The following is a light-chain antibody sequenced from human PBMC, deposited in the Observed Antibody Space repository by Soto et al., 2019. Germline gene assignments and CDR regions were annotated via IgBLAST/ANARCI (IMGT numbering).Light chain of an antibody. CDR3: QEYNFWPWT. CDR2: SAS. CDR1: QSISDT. Sequence: EIVMSQSPATVSVYQGGRATLSCRASQSISDTLAWYQQKPGQAPRLLIYSASRGATGFPARFSGSGSGTDFTLTISSLQSEDFAVYYCQEYNFWPWTFAQGTKV. J-gene: IGKJ1*01. V-gene: IGKV3-15*01.